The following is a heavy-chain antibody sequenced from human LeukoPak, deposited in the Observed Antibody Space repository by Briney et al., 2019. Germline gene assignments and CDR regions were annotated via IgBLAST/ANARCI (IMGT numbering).Heavy chain of an antibody. CDR2: ISAYDGNT. J-gene: IGHJ4*02. Sequence: ASVKVSCKASGYTFTSYGISWVRQAPGQGLEWMGWISAYDGNTNYAQNLQGRVTMTTDTSTSTAYMELRSLRSDDTAVYYCAREYTGEGFDCWGQGTLVTVSS. V-gene: IGHV1-18*01. CDR1: GYTFTSYG. CDR3: AREYTGEGFDC. D-gene: IGHD3-10*01.